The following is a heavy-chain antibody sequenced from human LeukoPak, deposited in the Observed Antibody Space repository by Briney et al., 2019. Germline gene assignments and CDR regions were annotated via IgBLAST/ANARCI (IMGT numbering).Heavy chain of an antibody. D-gene: IGHD6-6*01. CDR1: GYTLTELS. CDR3: ATAPARPTAFDI. J-gene: IGHJ3*02. Sequence: ASVKVSCKVSGYTLTELSMHWVRQAPGKGLERMGGFDPEDGETIYAQKFQGRVTMTEDTSTDTAYMELSSLRSEDTAVYYCATAPARPTAFDIWGQGTMVTVSS. V-gene: IGHV1-24*01. CDR2: FDPEDGET.